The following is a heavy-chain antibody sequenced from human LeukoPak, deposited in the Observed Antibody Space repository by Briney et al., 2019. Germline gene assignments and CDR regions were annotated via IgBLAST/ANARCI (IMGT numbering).Heavy chain of an antibody. CDR3: ARADTFFDY. CDR1: GGSISSYY. D-gene: IGHD2-2*02. V-gene: IGHV4-59*01. J-gene: IGHJ4*01. CDR2: IYYSGST. Sequence: SETLSLTCTVSGGSISSYYWSWIRQPPGKGLEWIGYIYYSGSTNYNPSLKSRVTISVDTSKNQFSLKLSSVTAADTAVYYCARADTFFDYWGHGTLVTVYS.